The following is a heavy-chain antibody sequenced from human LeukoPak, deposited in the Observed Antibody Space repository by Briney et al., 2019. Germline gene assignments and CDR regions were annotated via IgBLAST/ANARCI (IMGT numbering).Heavy chain of an antibody. CDR2: IYHSGST. J-gene: IGHJ5*02. Sequence: PSETLSLTCTVSGGSISSGGYYWSWIRQPPGKGLEWIGYIYHSGSTYYNPSLKSRVTISVDRSKNQFSLKLSSVTAADTAVYYCARVGCSSTSRHLTGNWFDPWGQGTLVTVSS. D-gene: IGHD2-2*01. CDR1: GGSISSGGYY. V-gene: IGHV4-30-2*01. CDR3: ARVGCSSTSRHLTGNWFDP.